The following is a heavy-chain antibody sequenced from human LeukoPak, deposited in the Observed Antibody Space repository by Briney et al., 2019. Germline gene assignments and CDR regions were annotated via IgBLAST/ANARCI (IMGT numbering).Heavy chain of an antibody. Sequence: GGSLRPSCAASGFTFSSYSMNWVRQAPGKGLEWVSYISSSSSTIYYADSVKDRFTISRDNAKNSLYLQMNSLRAEDTAVYYCARDAPDSFDYWGQGTLVTVSS. CDR3: ARDAPDSFDY. CDR1: GFTFSSYS. V-gene: IGHV3-48*01. D-gene: IGHD1-14*01. CDR2: ISSSSSTI. J-gene: IGHJ4*02.